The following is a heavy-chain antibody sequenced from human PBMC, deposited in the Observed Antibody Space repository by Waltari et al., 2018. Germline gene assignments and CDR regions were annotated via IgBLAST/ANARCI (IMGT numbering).Heavy chain of an antibody. CDR1: GFIFSTYS. CDR3: ARDSSGWSRDV. V-gene: IGHV3-21*01. D-gene: IGHD6-19*01. CDR2: INGISSHI. Sequence: EVQLVESGGGLVKTGGSLRLSCAASGFIFSTYSMSWVRQAPGKGLEWVASINGISSHIYSAASLKGRFTISRDNAKNSLYLQMNSLRAEATSVYYCARDSSGWSRDVWGKGTTVIVSS. J-gene: IGHJ6*04.